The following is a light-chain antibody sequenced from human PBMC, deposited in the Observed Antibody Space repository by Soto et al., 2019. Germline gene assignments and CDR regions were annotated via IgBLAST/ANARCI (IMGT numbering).Light chain of an antibody. CDR3: QQRSNWPPYT. V-gene: IGKV3-11*01. J-gene: IGKJ2*01. CDR2: DSF. Sequence: EIVLTQSPATLSLSPGERATLSCRASQSISSCLAWYQQKPGQAPRLLISDSFNRATGIPARFSGSGSGTDFTLTISSLEPEDFAVYYCQQRSNWPPYTFGQGTKLEIK. CDR1: QSISSC.